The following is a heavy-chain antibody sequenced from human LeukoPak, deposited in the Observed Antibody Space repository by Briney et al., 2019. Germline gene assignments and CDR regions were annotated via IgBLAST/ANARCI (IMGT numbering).Heavy chain of an antibody. J-gene: IGHJ4*02. CDR1: GGTFSSYA. Sequence: ASVKVSCTASGGTFSSYAISWVRQAPGQGLEWMGGIIPIFGTANYAQKFQGRVTITADESTSTAYMELSSLRSEDTAVYYCARGGDTAMVDRYYFDYWGQGTLVTVSS. V-gene: IGHV1-69*13. CDR2: IIPIFGTA. D-gene: IGHD5-18*01. CDR3: ARGGDTAMVDRYYFDY.